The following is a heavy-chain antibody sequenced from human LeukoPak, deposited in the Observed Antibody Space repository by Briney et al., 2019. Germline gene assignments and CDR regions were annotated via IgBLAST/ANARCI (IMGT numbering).Heavy chain of an antibody. CDR1: GGSFSGYY. V-gene: IGHV4-34*01. Sequence: SETLSLTCAVYGGSFSGYYWSWIRQPPGKGLEWMGEINHSGSTNYNPSLKSRVTISVDTSKNQFSLKLSSVTAADTAVYYCASKTRTRYCTNGVCYGDYWGQGTLVTVSS. D-gene: IGHD2-8*01. CDR2: INHSGST. CDR3: ASKTRTRYCTNGVCYGDY. J-gene: IGHJ4*02.